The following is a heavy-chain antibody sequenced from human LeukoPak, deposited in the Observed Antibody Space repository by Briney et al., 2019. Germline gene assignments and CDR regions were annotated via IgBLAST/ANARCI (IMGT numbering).Heavy chain of an antibody. D-gene: IGHD5-18*01. J-gene: IGHJ4*02. CDR2: ISSSGGST. CDR1: GFTFSSYA. Sequence: GGSLRLSFAASGFTFSSYAMSWVRQAPGKGLEWVSTISSSGGSTSYADSVKGRFTISRDNSKNTLYLQMNSLRAEDTAVYYCAKDDRIQARRYSYNYWGQGTLVTVSS. V-gene: IGHV3-23*01. CDR3: AKDDRIQARRYSYNY.